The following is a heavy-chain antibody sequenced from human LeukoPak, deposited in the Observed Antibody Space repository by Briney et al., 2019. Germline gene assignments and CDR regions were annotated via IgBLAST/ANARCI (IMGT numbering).Heavy chain of an antibody. Sequence: SETLSLTCTVSGDSITSYYWSWIRQPPGKGLEWIAYIYYSGRIKYNPSLNSRATISLDTSKNQVSLRLSAVTAADTATYYCAGSSATWYPTYTAVCRKGATFT. D-gene: IGHD2-2*01. CDR2: IYYSGRI. CDR3: AGSSATWYPTYTAV. J-gene: IGHJ6*03. V-gene: IGHV4-59*01. CDR1: GDSITSYY.